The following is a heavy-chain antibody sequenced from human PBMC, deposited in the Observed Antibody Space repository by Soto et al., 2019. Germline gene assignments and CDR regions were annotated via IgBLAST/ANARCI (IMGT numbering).Heavy chain of an antibody. CDR2: IYYSGST. Sequence: SETLPHTCTVSGGSISSGDYYWSWIRQPPGKGLEWFGYIYYSGSTYYNPSLKSRVTISVDTSKNQFPLKLSSVTAADTAVYYCARGGRRSPVMDVWGQGTTVTVSS. CDR3: ARGGRRSPVMDV. V-gene: IGHV4-30-4*01. CDR1: GGSISSGDYY. J-gene: IGHJ6*02.